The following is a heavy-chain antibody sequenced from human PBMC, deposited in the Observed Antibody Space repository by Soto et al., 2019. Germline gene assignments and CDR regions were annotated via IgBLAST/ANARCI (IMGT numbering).Heavy chain of an antibody. CDR2: VYYSGST. CDR1: GGSISRHY. J-gene: IGHJ5*02. Sequence: QVQLQESGPGLVKPSETLSLTCTVSGGSISRHYWTWIRQSPGKGLEWIGHVYYSGSTNYNHSLKSRLIISLEASKNQCSLRLSSVTAADTAVYYCVVMGCAYGSNYWLDPWGQGALVTVSS. D-gene: IGHD4-17*01. V-gene: IGHV4-59*11. CDR3: VVMGCAYGSNYWLDP.